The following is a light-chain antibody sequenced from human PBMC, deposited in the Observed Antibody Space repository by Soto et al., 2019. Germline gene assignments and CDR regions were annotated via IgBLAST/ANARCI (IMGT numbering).Light chain of an antibody. CDR3: GTWDSSLSAYV. CDR2: ENN. CDR1: SSNIGNNY. J-gene: IGLJ1*01. V-gene: IGLV1-51*02. Sequence: SVLTQPPSVSAAPGQKFTISCSGSSSNIGNNYVSWYQQLPGTAPKLLIYENNKRPSGIPDRFSGSKSGTSATLGITGLQTGDEADYYCGTWDSSLSAYVFGTGTRSPS.